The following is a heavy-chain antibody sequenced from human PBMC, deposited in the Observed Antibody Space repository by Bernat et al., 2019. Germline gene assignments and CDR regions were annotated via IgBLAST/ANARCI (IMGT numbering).Heavy chain of an antibody. CDR2: ISDRGDNT. D-gene: IGHD3-22*01. CDR1: GFTFRNYA. V-gene: IGHV3-23*01. J-gene: IGHJ4*02. Sequence: EVQLLESGGGLVQPGGSLRLSCAASGFTFRNYAISWVRQAPGKGLEWVSVISDRGDNTYYTDSVKGRFTISRDNSKNTLYLQMKSLRAEDTALYYCATYYFERSAYRRFDYWGQGTLVTVSS. CDR3: ATYYFERSAYRRFDY.